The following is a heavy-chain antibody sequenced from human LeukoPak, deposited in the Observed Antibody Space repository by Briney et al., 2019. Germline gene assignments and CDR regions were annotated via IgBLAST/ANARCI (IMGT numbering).Heavy chain of an antibody. D-gene: IGHD3-16*01. CDR3: ARGDYFDY. V-gene: IGHV3-74*01. J-gene: IGHJ4*02. CDR2: IKSDGSST. Sequence: GGSLRLSCAASGFTFSSYAMSWVRQAPGKGLVWVSRIKSDGSSTSYADSVKGRFTISRDNAKNTLSLQMNSLRADDTAVYFCARGDYFDYWGQGTLVTVSS. CDR1: GFTFSSYA.